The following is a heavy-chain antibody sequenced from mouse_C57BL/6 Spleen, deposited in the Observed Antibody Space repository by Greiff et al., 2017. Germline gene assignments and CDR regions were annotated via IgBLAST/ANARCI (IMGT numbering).Heavy chain of an antibody. CDR2: INPSTGGT. D-gene: IGHD2-12*01. V-gene: IGHV1-42*01. Sequence: VQLQQSGPELVKPGASVKISCKASGYSFTGYYMNWVKQSPEKSLEWIGEINPSTGGTTYNQKFKAKATLTVDKSSSTAYMQLKSLTSEDSEVYYCARTYYSPYFDYWGQGTTLTVSS. CDR1: GYSFTGYY. J-gene: IGHJ2*01. CDR3: ARTYYSPYFDY.